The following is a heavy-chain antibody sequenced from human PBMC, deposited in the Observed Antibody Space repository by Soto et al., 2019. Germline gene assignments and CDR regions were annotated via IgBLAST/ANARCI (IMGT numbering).Heavy chain of an antibody. D-gene: IGHD4-17*01. CDR1: GYSFTSYW. CDR2: IYPGDSDT. V-gene: IGHV5-51*01. CDR3: AGVSVDYGGNSFDY. J-gene: IGHJ4*02. Sequence: EVQLVQSGAEVKKPGESLKISCKGSGYSFTSYWIGWVRQMPGKGLEWMGIIYPGDSDTSYSPSFPGQVTIPADKSISTAYLQGSSLKASDTAMYYCAGVSVDYGGNSFDYSCQGTLVTVSS.